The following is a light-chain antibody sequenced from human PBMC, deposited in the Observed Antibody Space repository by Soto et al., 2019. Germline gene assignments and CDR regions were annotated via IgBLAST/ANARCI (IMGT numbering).Light chain of an antibody. Sequence: EIVLTQSPATLSLSPGERATLSCRASQSVSSYLAWYQHKPGQAPRLLIYDASKRATGNPARFSGSGSGTDFTLTISSIEPEDFEVYYCQQRSNWPPTWTFGQGTKVEVK. CDR3: QQRSNWPPTWT. J-gene: IGKJ1*01. CDR1: QSVSSY. V-gene: IGKV3-11*01. CDR2: DAS.